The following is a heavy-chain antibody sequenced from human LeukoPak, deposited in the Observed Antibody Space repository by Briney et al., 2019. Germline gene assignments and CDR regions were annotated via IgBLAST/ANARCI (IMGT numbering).Heavy chain of an antibody. Sequence: PGGSLRLSCVASGFTFSSYIMSWVRQAPGKGLEWVSGIGGSGSGTYYADSVKGRFTISRDNSKNTLYLHMNSLRAEDTAMYYCAKDSSRLPNDAFDFWGQGTKVTVSS. CDR2: IGGSGSGT. J-gene: IGHJ3*01. V-gene: IGHV3-23*01. CDR1: GFTFSSYI. D-gene: IGHD2-2*01. CDR3: AKDSSRLPNDAFDF.